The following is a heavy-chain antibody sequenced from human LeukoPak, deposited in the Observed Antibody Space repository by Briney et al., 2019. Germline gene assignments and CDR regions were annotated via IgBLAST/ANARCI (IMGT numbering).Heavy chain of an antibody. J-gene: IGHJ6*04. CDR2: INPSGGST. V-gene: IGHV1-46*01. Sequence: ASVKVSWKASGYTFTSYYMHWVRQAPEQGLEWMGIINPSGGSTSYAQKFQGRVTMTRDTSTSTVYMELSSLRSEDTAVYYCARDLPDMVMTGYRYYYYYGMDVWGKGTTVTVSS. CDR3: ARDLPDMVMTGYRYYYYYGMDV. CDR1: GYTFTSYY. D-gene: IGHD3-9*01.